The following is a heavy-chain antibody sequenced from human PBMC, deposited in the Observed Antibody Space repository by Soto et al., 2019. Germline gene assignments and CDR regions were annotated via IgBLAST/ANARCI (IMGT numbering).Heavy chain of an antibody. D-gene: IGHD6-13*01. V-gene: IGHV4-34*01. J-gene: IGHJ4*02. CDR3: ARESPAAGYFDY. CDR1: GGSFSGYY. Sequence: PSETLSLTCAVYGGSFSGYYWSWIRQPPGKGLEWIGEINHSGSTNYNPSLKSRATISVDTSKNQFSLKLGSVTAADTAVYYCARESPAAGYFDYWGQGTLVTVSS. CDR2: INHSGST.